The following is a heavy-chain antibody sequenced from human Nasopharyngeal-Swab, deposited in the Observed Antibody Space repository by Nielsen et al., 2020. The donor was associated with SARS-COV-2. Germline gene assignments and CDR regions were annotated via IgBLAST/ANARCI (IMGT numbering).Heavy chain of an antibody. CDR2: SRNKANGYTT. D-gene: IGHD6-19*01. CDR1: GFTYSTYA. V-gene: IGHV3-72*01. J-gene: IGHJ6*02. Sequence: GESLKISCVASGFTYSTYAMSWVRLAPGKGLEWVGRSRNKANGYTTEYAASVRGRFTISRDDSKDSLYLQMNSLKTEDTAVYYCARDLSSVWTSGLGVWGQGTTVTVSS. CDR3: ARDLSSVWTSGLGV.